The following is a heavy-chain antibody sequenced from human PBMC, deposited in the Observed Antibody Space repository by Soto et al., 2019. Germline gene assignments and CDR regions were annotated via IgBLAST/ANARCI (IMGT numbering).Heavy chain of an antibody. CDR3: ARGSIVGTTIYYYGMDV. Sequence: GVLRLSCAASGFTFSSYWMNWVRQAPGKGLVWVSLINSDGSSTGYADSVKGRFTISRDNAKNTLYLQMNSLRAEDTAVYYCARGSIVGTTIYYYGMDVWGQGTTVTVSS. CDR1: GFTFSSYW. CDR2: INSDGSST. D-gene: IGHD1-26*01. J-gene: IGHJ6*02. V-gene: IGHV3-74*01.